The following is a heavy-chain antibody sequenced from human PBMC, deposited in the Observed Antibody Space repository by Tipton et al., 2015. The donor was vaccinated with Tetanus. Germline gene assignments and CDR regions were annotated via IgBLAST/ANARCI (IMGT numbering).Heavy chain of an antibody. D-gene: IGHD3-3*01. CDR1: GGSISSYY. J-gene: IGHJ4*02. CDR2: IYYSGST. Sequence: TLSLTCTVSGGSISSYYWSWIRQPPGKGLEWIGYIYYSGSTNYNPSLKSRVTISVDTSKNQFSLKLSSVTAADTAVYYCAREGFGSSGWPSDYWGQGTLVTVSS. CDR3: AREGFGSSGWPSDY. V-gene: IGHV4-59*01.